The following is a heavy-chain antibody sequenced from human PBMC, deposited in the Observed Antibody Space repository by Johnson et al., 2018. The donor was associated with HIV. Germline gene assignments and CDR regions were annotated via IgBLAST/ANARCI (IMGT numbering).Heavy chain of an antibody. CDR1: GFTFSSYW. CDR2: IKQDGSEK. J-gene: IGHJ3*02. Sequence: VQLVESGGGLVQPGGSLRLSCAASGFTFSSYWMSWVRQAPGKGLEWVANIKQDGSEKYYVDSVKGRFTISRDNAKNSLYLQMNSLRAEDPAVYYVAHGVVVAATRAVEIWGQGTMVTVSS. V-gene: IGHV3-7*03. D-gene: IGHD2-15*01. CDR3: AHGVVVAATRAVEI.